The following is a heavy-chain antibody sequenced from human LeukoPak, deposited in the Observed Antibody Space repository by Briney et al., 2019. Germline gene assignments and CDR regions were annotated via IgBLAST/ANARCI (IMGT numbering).Heavy chain of an antibody. D-gene: IGHD3-22*01. J-gene: IGHJ6*02. CDR1: GFTFSSYA. Sequence: GGSLRLSCAGSGFTFSSYAMSWVRQAPGKGLEWVSAISGSGGSTYYADSVKGRFTISRDNSKNTLYLQMNSLRAEDTAVYYCAKDQSYDSSGYYWGYYYYYGMDVWGQGTMVTVSS. CDR3: AKDQSYDSSGYYWGYYYYYGMDV. V-gene: IGHV3-23*01. CDR2: ISGSGGST.